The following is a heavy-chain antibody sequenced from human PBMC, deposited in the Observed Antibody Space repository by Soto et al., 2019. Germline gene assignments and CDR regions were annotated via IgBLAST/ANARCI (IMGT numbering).Heavy chain of an antibody. CDR3: AKTVGATTFEDY. CDR1: GFNFTNHV. Sequence: EVQLLESGGALIQPTGSLRLSCSASGFNFTNHVINWVRQAPGKGLEWVSSISNSDDVGFYADSVRGRFIVSRDISTNSVFLQMNFLRIEDTAIYNCAKTVGATTFEDYWGPGTLVTVSS. J-gene: IGHJ4*02. D-gene: IGHD1-26*01. V-gene: IGHV3-23*01. CDR2: ISNSDDVG.